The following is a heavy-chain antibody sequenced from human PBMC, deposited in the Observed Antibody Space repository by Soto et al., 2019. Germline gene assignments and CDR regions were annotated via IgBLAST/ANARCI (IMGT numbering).Heavy chain of an antibody. CDR2: ISSSSSTI. J-gene: IGHJ5*02. V-gene: IGHV3-48*02. D-gene: IGHD6-19*01. CDR1: GFTFSSYS. CDR3: ARERAVGIAVALNWFDP. Sequence: EVQLVESGGGLVQPGGSLRLSCAASGFTFSSYSMNWVRQAPGKGLEWVSYISSSSSTIYYADSVKGRLPISRDNAKNSLYLHMNSLRDEDTAVYYCARERAVGIAVALNWFDPWGQGTLVTVSS.